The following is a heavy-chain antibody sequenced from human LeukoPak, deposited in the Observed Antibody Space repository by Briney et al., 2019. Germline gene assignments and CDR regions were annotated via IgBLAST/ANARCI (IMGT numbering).Heavy chain of an antibody. Sequence: SVKVSCKASGGTFSSYAISWVRQAPGQGLEWMGGIIPIFGTANYAQKFQGRVTITTDESTSTAYMELSSLRSEDTAVYYCARGVGATGPFDYWGQGTLVTVSS. CDR2: IIPIFGTA. CDR3: ARGVGATGPFDY. D-gene: IGHD1-26*01. CDR1: GGTFSSYA. V-gene: IGHV1-69*05. J-gene: IGHJ4*02.